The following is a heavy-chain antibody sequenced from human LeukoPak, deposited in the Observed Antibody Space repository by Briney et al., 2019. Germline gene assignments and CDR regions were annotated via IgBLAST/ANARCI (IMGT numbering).Heavy chain of an antibody. D-gene: IGHD2-2*01. Sequence: SETLSLTCTVSGGSISSGGYYWSWIRQSPGKGLEWIGYIFHSGSTYYNPTLKNRVTISVDKSKNQFSLTLSSVTAADTAVYYCAREYCGTTSCYWFDPWGQGTLVTVSS. CDR2: IFHSGST. CDR3: AREYCGTTSCYWFDP. V-gene: IGHV4-30-2*06. CDR1: GGSISSGGYY. J-gene: IGHJ5*02.